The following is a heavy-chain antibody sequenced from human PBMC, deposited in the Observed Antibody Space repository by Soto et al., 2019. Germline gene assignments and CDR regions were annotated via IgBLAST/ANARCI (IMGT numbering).Heavy chain of an antibody. CDR1: GFTFSSYS. J-gene: IGHJ3*02. V-gene: IGHV3-48*02. D-gene: IGHD3-16*02. Sequence: EVQLVESGGGLVQPGGSLRLSCAASGFTFSSYSMNWVRQAPGKGLEWVSYISSSSSTIYYADSVKGRFTISRDNAKNSLYLQMNSLRDEDTAVYDCARGWGLGGLVSYRTYEAFDIWGQGTMVTVSS. CDR2: ISSSSSTI. CDR3: ARGWGLGGLVSYRTYEAFDI.